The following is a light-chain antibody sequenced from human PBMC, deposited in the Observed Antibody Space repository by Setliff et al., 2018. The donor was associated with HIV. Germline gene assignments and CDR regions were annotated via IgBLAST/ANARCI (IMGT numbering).Light chain of an antibody. CDR3: SSYTSSSLYV. CDR2: EVS. CDR1: SSDVGGYNY. V-gene: IGLV2-14*01. J-gene: IGLJ1*01. Sequence: QSALTQPASVSGSPGQSITISCTGTSSDVGGYNYVSWYQHHPGKAPKLMICEVSNRSSGVSNRFSGSKSGNTASLTISGLQADDEADYYCSSYTSSSLYVFGTGTKVTVL.